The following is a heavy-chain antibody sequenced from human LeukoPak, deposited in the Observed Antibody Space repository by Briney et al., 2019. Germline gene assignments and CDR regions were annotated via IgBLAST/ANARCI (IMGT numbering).Heavy chain of an antibody. CDR2: IYYSGST. J-gene: IGHJ3*02. Sequence: SETLSLTCAVSGGSISSGGYSWSWIRQPPGKGLEWIGYIYYSGSTYYNPSLKRRVTISVDTSKNQFSLKLSSVTAADTAVYYCARAPIAMRAGGAFDIWSQGTMVTVSS. CDR1: GGSISSGGYS. CDR3: ARAPIAMRAGGAFDI. V-gene: IGHV4-30-4*07. D-gene: IGHD2-21*01.